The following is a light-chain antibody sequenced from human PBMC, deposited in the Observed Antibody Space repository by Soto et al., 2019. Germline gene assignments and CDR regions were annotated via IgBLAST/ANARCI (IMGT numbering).Light chain of an antibody. CDR3: QQYGSSPST. J-gene: IGKJ1*01. CDR2: GAS. V-gene: IGKV3-20*01. Sequence: GLTQSPGTLSLSPGERATLACRASQSVSSSYLAWYQQKPGQAPRLLIYGASSRATGIPDRFSGSGSGTDFTLTISRLEPEDFAVYYCQQYGSSPSTFGQGTKVDIK. CDR1: QSVSSSY.